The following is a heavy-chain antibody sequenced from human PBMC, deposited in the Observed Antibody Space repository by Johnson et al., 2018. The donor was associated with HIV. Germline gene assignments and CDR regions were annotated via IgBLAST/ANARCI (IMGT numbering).Heavy chain of an antibody. CDR1: GFTFSSYT. CDR2: ISYDGSNK. Sequence: QVQLVESGGGVVQPGRSLRLSCAASGFTFSSYTMHWVRQAPGRGLEWVAAISYDGSNKYYADSVKGRFTISRDNSKNTLYLQMNSLRLEDTAVYYCTTALLASDAFDIWGQGTMVTVSS. D-gene: IGHD2-15*01. J-gene: IGHJ3*02. CDR3: TTALLASDAFDI. V-gene: IGHV3-30*04.